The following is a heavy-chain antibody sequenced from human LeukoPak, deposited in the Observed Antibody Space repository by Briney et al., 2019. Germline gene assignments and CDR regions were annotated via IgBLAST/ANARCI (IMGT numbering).Heavy chain of an antibody. CDR3: ARLFNYYDNSGYYQYYFDY. CDR1: GYTLTSYF. CDR2: INPNSGDT. V-gene: IGHV1-2*02. J-gene: IGHJ4*02. Sequence: ASVKVSFKASGYTLTSYFMHWVRQAPGQGVEWMGLINPNSGDTSFAQKFQGRVTLTRDTSISTAYMELSRLKSDDTAVYYCARLFNYYDNSGYYQYYFDYWGQGTLVTVSS. D-gene: IGHD3-22*01.